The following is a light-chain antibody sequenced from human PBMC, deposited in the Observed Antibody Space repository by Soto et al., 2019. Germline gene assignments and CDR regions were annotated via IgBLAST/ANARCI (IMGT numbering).Light chain of an antibody. J-gene: IGLJ2*01. CDR1: SSDVGGYNY. CDR3: SSYAGSNNVV. CDR2: EVS. V-gene: IGLV2-8*01. Sequence: QSALTQPPSASGSPGQSVTISCTGTSSDVGGYNYVSWYQQHPGKAPKLMIYEVSKWPAGVSNRFSGSKSGNTASLTVSGLQAEDEADYYCSSYAGSNNVVFGGGTQLTVL.